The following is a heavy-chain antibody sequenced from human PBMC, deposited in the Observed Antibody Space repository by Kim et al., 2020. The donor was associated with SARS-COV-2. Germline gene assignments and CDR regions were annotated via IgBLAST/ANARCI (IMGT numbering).Heavy chain of an antibody. CDR1: GFTFSSYA. Sequence: GGSLRLSCAASGFTFSSYAMSWVRQAPGKGLEWVSAISGSGGSTYYADSVKGRFTISRDNSKNTLYLQMNSLRAEDTAVYYCAKEPLYYYDSSATDTDYWGQGTLVTVSS. J-gene: IGHJ4*02. D-gene: IGHD3-22*01. CDR3: AKEPLYYYDSSATDTDY. V-gene: IGHV3-23*01. CDR2: ISGSGGST.